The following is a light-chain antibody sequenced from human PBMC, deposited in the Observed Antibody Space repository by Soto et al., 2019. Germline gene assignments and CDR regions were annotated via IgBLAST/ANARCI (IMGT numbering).Light chain of an antibody. CDR2: EGS. Sequence: QSAQTQPASVSGSPGQSITISCTGTSSDVGSYNLVSWYQQHPGKAPKLIIYEGSTRPSGVSNRFSGSKSGNTASLTISGLQAEDEADYYCCSYAGSSTYVFGTGTKVTVL. CDR3: CSYAGSSTYV. V-gene: IGLV2-23*01. J-gene: IGLJ1*01. CDR1: SSDVGSYNL.